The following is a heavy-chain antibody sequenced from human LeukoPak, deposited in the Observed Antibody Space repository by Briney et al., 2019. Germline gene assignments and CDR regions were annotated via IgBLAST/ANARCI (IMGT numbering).Heavy chain of an antibody. Sequence: PSETLSLTCTVSGGSISSYYWSWIRQPPGKGLEWIGYIYYSGSTNYNPSLKSRVTISVDTSKNQFSLKLSSVTAADTAVYYCARRGTSGYVYRDPIGLLVNWFDPWGQGTLVTVSS. D-gene: IGHD5-12*01. CDR3: ARRGTSGYVYRDPIGLLVNWFDP. J-gene: IGHJ5*02. CDR1: GGSISSYY. CDR2: IYYSGST. V-gene: IGHV4-59*01.